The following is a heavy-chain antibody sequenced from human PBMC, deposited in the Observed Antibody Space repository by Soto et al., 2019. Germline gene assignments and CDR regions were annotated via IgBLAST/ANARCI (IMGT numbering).Heavy chain of an antibody. CDR2: ISSSGSTI. CDR1: VFTFSSYE. Sequence: LRLSCAASVFTFSSYEMNWVRQAPGKGLEWVSYISSSGSTIYYSDSVKGRFTISRDNAKNSLYLQMNILRAEDTAVYYCARDNWFDPWGQGTLVTVSS. V-gene: IGHV3-48*03. J-gene: IGHJ5*02. CDR3: ARDNWFDP.